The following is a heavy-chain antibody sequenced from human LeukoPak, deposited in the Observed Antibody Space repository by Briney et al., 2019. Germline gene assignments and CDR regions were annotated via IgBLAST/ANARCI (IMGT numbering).Heavy chain of an antibody. D-gene: IGHD2-2*01. Sequence: GGSPRLSCAASGFTFSSYAMHWVRQAPGKGLEWVAVISYDGSNKYYADSVKGRFTISRDNSKNTLYLQMNSLRAEDTAVYYCARDRAMTYCSSTSCYDYYYYGMDVWGQGTTVTVSS. CDR2: ISYDGSNK. CDR3: ARDRAMTYCSSTSCYDYYYYGMDV. CDR1: GFTFSSYA. V-gene: IGHV3-30-3*01. J-gene: IGHJ6*02.